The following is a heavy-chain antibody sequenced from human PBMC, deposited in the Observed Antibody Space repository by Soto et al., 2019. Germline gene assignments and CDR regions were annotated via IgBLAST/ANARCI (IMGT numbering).Heavy chain of an antibody. J-gene: IGHJ6*02. CDR2: INHSGST. CDR1: GGSFSGYY. CDR3: GRGDYYYGMDA. V-gene: IGHV4-34*01. Sequence: LCLTCAVYGGSFSGYYWSWIRQPPGKRLEWIGEINHSGSTNYNPSLKSRVTISVDTSKNQFSLKLSSVTAADTAVYYCGRGDYYYGMDAWGQGTKVTVSS.